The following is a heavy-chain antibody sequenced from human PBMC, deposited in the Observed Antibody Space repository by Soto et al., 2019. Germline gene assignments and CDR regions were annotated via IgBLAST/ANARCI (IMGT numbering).Heavy chain of an antibody. CDR3: ARVRWDYYDTSGHEAFDI. V-gene: IGHV4-59*12. Sequence: QVQLQESGPGLVKPSETLSLSCSVSGGSMRNYYWSWIRQPPGKGLEWMGYVYYTGSTNYSPSLESRLIISLATSKNQFSLKLSSVTAADTAVYYCARVRWDYYDTSGHEAFDIWGQGTMVTVSS. CDR2: VYYTGST. D-gene: IGHD3-22*01. CDR1: GGSMRNYY. J-gene: IGHJ3*02.